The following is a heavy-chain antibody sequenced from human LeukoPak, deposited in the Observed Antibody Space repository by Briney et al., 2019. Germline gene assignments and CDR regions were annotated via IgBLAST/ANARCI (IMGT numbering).Heavy chain of an antibody. CDR1: GGSISSGCFY. CDR2: IFYSGST. J-gene: IGHJ1*01. D-gene: IGHD3-10*01. CDR3: ARVIRGSGSAYFQH. Sequence: PSQTLSLTCTVSGGSISSGCFYWSWVRQPPGKGLERMGYIFYSGSTYYNSSLKSRITISVDTSKNQFSLKLSSVTAADTAVYYCARVIRGSGSAYFQHWGQGSLVTVSS. V-gene: IGHV4-31*03.